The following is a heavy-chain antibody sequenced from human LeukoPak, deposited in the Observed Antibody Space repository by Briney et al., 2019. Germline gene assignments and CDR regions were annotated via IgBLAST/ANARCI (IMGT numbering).Heavy chain of an antibody. D-gene: IGHD5-12*01. CDR3: ARDSGYDSY. V-gene: IGHV1-8*01. J-gene: IGHJ4*02. Sequence: ASVKVSCKSSGYTFTSYDINWVRQAPAQGLEWMGWMNPNSGNTGYAQKFQGRVTMTSNTSISTAYMELSSLRSEDTAVYYCARDSGYDSYLGQGTLVSVSS. CDR2: MNPNSGNT. CDR1: GYTFTSYD.